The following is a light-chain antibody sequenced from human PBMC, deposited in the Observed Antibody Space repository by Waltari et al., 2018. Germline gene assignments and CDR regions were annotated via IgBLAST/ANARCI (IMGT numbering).Light chain of an antibody. J-gene: IGKJ2*01. CDR3: QQFGGSVLYT. V-gene: IGKV3-20*01. CDR2: GAS. Sequence: EIVLTQSPGPLSLSPRERATPTCRASQSLQISYLAWYQQKPGQAPSLLIYGASSRATGIPDRFSGSGSGTDFTLTISRLEPEDFAVYYCQQFGGSVLYTFGQGTKVEI. CDR1: QSLQISY.